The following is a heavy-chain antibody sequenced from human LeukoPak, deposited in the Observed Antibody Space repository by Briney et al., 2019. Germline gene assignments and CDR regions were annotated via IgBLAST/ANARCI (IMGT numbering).Heavy chain of an antibody. CDR1: GYSFSSYW. J-gene: IGHJ4*02. V-gene: IGHV5-51*01. Sequence: GESLKISCKGSGYSFSSYWIAWVRQMPGKGLEWMGIIFPDDFDTRYSPSFQGQVTISADKSISTAYLQWSSLKASDTAMYYCARPGQLGEYTPYYFDFWGQGTLVTVSS. CDR3: ARPGQLGEYTPYYFDF. CDR2: IFPDDFDT. D-gene: IGHD3-16*01.